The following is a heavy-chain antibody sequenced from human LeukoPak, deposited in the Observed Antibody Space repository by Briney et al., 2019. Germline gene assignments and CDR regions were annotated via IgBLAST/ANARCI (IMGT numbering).Heavy chain of an antibody. Sequence: SETLSLTCTVSGGSISSSSYYWGWIRQPPGKGLEWIGSIYYSGSTYYNPSLKSRVTISVDTSKNQFSLKLSSVTAADTAVYYCARPIARSSTSGPFDYWGQGTLVTVSS. D-gene: IGHD2-2*01. CDR1: GGSISSSSYY. CDR2: IYYSGST. V-gene: IGHV4-39*01. CDR3: ARPIARSSTSGPFDY. J-gene: IGHJ4*02.